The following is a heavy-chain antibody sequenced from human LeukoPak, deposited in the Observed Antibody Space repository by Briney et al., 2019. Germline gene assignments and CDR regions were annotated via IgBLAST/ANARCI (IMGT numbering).Heavy chain of an antibody. J-gene: IGHJ4*01. CDR1: GYTFTAYY. Sequence: GASVKVSCKASGYTFTAYYMHWVRQAPGQGFEWMGWINPNTGGTHYAQNFQGRVTMTRDTSISTAYMAFSRLKSDDTAVYFCASGDGDYVGNDYWGHGTLVTVSS. CDR2: INPNTGGT. CDR3: ASGDGDYVGNDY. V-gene: IGHV1-2*02. D-gene: IGHD4-17*01.